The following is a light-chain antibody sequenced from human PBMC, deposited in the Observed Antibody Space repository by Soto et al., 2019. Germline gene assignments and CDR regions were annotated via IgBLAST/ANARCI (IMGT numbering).Light chain of an antibody. CDR2: GAS. CDR1: QSVTSNY. Sequence: ENVLTQSPGTLSLSTGERATLSCRASQSVTSNYLAWYQQKLGQAPRLLIYGASSRATGIPDRFSGSGSGTDFTLTISRLEPEDFAVYYCQQYCSSFQTFGQGTKVEIK. CDR3: QQYCSSFQT. J-gene: IGKJ1*01. V-gene: IGKV3-20*01.